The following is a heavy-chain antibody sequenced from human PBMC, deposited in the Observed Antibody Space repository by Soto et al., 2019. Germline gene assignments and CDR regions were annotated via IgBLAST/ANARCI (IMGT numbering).Heavy chain of an antibody. V-gene: IGHV1-8*01. CDR2: VNPNSGNT. J-gene: IGHJ5*02. CDR3: ARRLRRSGGSCYTLCNWFDP. D-gene: IGHD2-15*01. Sequence: ASVKVSCKASGYTFTSYDINWVRQATGQGREWMGWVNPNSGNTGYAQKFQGRVTMTRNTSISTAYMELSSLRSEDTAVYYCARRLRRSGGSCYTLCNWFDPWGQGTLVTVSS. CDR1: GYTFTSYD.